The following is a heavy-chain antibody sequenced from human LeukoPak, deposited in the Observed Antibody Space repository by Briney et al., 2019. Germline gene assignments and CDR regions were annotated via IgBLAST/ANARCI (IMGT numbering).Heavy chain of an antibody. J-gene: IGHJ4*02. CDR2: IHYTGAT. Sequence: SETLSLTCAVYGGSITGYYWSWIRQTPGRGLEWVGEIHYTGATSYNPSLKSRATISTDTSKNQFSLRLSSVTAANTAVYYCARGNILTGYCFDFWGQGALVTVSS. V-gene: IGHV4-34*01. CDR3: ARGNILTGYCFDF. CDR1: GGSITGYY. D-gene: IGHD3-9*01.